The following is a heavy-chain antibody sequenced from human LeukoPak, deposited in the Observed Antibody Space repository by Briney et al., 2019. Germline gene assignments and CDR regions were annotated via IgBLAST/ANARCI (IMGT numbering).Heavy chain of an antibody. Sequence: SETLSLTCTVSGGSISSGDYYWSWIRQPPGKGLEWIGYIYYSGSTYYNPSLKSRVTISVDTSKNQFSLNLSSVTAADTAVYYCARQARGIVGATTSRNWGQGTLVTVSS. D-gene: IGHD1-26*01. CDR3: ARQARGIVGATTSRN. CDR2: IYYSGST. CDR1: GGSISSGDYY. V-gene: IGHV4-30-4*01. J-gene: IGHJ4*02.